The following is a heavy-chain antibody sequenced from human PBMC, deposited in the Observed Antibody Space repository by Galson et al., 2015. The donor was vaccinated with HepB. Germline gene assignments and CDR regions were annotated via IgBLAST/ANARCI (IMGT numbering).Heavy chain of an antibody. D-gene: IGHD6-13*01. Sequence: SVKVSCKASGYTFTSYALHWVRQAPRQRLEWMGWINAGNGNTKYSQKFLGRVTITRDTSASTAYMELSSLRSEDTAVYYCARDSDSSSWYVGGGFDIWGQGTMVTVSS. CDR2: INAGNGNT. CDR1: GYTFTSYA. J-gene: IGHJ3*02. CDR3: ARDSDSSSWYVGGGFDI. V-gene: IGHV1-3*01.